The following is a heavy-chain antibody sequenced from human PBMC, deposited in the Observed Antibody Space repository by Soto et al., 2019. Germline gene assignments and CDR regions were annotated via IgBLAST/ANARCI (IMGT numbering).Heavy chain of an antibody. J-gene: IGHJ4*02. V-gene: IGHV3-30-3*01. D-gene: IGHD6-13*01. CDR1: GFTFSTYT. CDR3: ARSYSSSWHTFDS. Sequence: GSLRLSCAASGFTFSTYTMHWVRQAPGKGLEWVAVISYDGSNKYYAGSVKGRFTISRDNSKNTLYLQMNSLRAEDTAVYYCARSYSSSWHTFDSWGQGTLVTVSS. CDR2: ISYDGSNK.